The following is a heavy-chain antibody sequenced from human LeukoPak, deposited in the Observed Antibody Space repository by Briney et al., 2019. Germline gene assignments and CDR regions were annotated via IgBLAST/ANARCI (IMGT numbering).Heavy chain of an antibody. CDR2: FDPEDGET. CDR1: GYTLTELS. D-gene: IGHD2-21*02. J-gene: IGHJ3*02. Sequence: ASVKVSCKVSGYTLTELSMHWVRQAPGKGLEWMGGFDPEDGETIYAQKFQGRVTMTEDTFTDTAYMELSSLRSEDTAVYYCATGLAYCGGDCPHDAFDIWGQGTMVTVSS. CDR3: ATGLAYCGGDCPHDAFDI. V-gene: IGHV1-24*01.